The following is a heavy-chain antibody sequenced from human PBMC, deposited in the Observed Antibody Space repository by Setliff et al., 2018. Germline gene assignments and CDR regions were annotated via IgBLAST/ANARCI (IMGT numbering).Heavy chain of an antibody. CDR3: ARRPYGPFYFYMDV. J-gene: IGHJ6*03. V-gene: IGHV1-69*05. Sequence: VSCTASGGTFRTYAVSWVRQAPGQGLEWMGGIIPIFGTANYAQKFQGRVTITTDESTSTAYMELSSLRSEDTAVYYCARRPYGPFYFYMDVWGKGTTVTVSS. CDR1: GGTFRTYA. CDR2: IIPIFGTA. D-gene: IGHD3-10*01.